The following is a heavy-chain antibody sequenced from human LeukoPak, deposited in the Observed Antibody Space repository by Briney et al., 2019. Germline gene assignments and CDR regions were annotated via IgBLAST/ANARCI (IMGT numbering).Heavy chain of an antibody. V-gene: IGHV4-30-2*01. CDR2: IYHSGST. D-gene: IGHD6-13*01. J-gene: IGHJ3*02. Sequence: KSSETLSLTCAVSGGSISSGGYSWSWIRQPPGKGLEWIGYIYHSGSTYYNPSLKSRVTISVDRSKNQFSLKLSSVTAADTAVYYCARDVSWYPHDAFDIWGQGTMVTVSS. CDR1: GGSISSGGYS. CDR3: ARDVSWYPHDAFDI.